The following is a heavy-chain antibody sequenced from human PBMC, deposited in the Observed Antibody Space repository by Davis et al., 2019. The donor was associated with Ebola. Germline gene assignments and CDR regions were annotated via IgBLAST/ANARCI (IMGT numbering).Heavy chain of an antibody. CDR2: IYPGDSDT. CDR1: GYSFTSYW. J-gene: IGHJ3*02. CDR3: ARTLSSGYRDRFDI. V-gene: IGHV5-51*01. Sequence: GESLKISCKGSGYSFTSYWIGWVRQMPGKGLEWVGIIYPGDSDTKYSPSFQGQVTISGDKSISTAYLQWSSLKASDTAMYYCARTLSSGYRDRFDIWGQGTMVTVSS. D-gene: IGHD3-22*01.